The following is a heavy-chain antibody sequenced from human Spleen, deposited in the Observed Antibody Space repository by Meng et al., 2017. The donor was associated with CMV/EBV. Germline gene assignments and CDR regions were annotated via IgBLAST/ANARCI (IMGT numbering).Heavy chain of an antibody. CDR2: ISSGGSTT. CDR3: AKVHFDSGSYYYYYGMDV. D-gene: IGHD1-26*01. J-gene: IGHJ6*02. V-gene: IGHV3-23*03. CDR1: GFTFDSFA. Sequence: GESLKISCAASGFTFDSFAMSWVRQAPGKGLEWVSVISSGGSTTHYADSVKGRFSISRDNSRNTLHLQMNSLRAEDTALYCCAKVHFDSGSYYYYYGMDVWGQGTTVTVSS.